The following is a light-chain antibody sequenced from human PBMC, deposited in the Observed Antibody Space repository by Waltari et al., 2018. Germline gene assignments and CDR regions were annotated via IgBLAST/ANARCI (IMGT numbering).Light chain of an antibody. CDR3: SSYTTSSAPGV. V-gene: IGLV2-14*01. CDR1: DSDVGAYDF. CDR2: EVS. J-gene: IGLJ1*01. Sequence: QSALTQPASVSGSPGQSITISCSGTDSDVGAYDFVSWYQQHPGKAPHLIIYEVSNRPSGISNRFSASKSVNTASLTISGLQAEDEADYDCSSYTTSSAPGVFGTGTRVTVL.